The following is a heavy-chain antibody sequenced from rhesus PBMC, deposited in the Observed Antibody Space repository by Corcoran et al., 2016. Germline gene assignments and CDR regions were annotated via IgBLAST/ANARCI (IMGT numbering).Heavy chain of an antibody. J-gene: IGHJ2*01. CDR1: GGSISSGYD. Sequence: QVQLQESGPGVVKPSETLSLTCAVSGGSISSGYDWSWIRQPPGKGLEWIGYSFGTSGNTNDNPSLKNRVTISKDASKNQFSLKLSSVTAADTAVYYCARDPVNFGRRYFDLWGPGTPITISS. V-gene: IGHV4-76*01. D-gene: IGHD3-40*01. CDR3: ARDPVNFGRRYFDL. CDR2: SFGTSGNT.